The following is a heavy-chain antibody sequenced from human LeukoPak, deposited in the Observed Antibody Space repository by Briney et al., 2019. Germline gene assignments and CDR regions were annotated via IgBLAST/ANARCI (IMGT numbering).Heavy chain of an antibody. J-gene: IGHJ3*02. CDR1: GGSFSGYY. CDR2: INHSGST. D-gene: IGHD2-15*01. Sequence: SETLSLTCAVYGGSFSGYYWNWIRQSPGKGLEWIGEINHSGSTNYNPSLERRVTISVDTSKNQFSVKLSSVTATDTTIYYCARRGRQYCSGGHCYRTFAFDIWGQGSMVTVSS. CDR3: ARRGRQYCSGGHCYRTFAFDI. V-gene: IGHV4-34*01.